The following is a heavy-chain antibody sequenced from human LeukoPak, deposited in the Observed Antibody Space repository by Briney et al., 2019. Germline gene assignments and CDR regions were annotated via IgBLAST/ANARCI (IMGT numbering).Heavy chain of an antibody. Sequence: ASVKVSCKSSGYTLRSYGITWVRQAPGQGLEWMGWISAYNGNTKYPQKLQGRVTMTTDTSTSTAYMDLRSLRSDDTAVYYCARGNGYGAIYYFDYWGQGTLVTVSS. CDR3: ARGNGYGAIYYFDY. CDR1: GYTLRSYG. CDR2: ISAYNGNT. V-gene: IGHV1-18*01. D-gene: IGHD4-17*01. J-gene: IGHJ4*02.